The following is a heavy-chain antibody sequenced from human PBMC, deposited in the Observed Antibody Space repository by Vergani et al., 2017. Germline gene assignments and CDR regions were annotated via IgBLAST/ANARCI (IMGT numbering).Heavy chain of an antibody. CDR1: GYTFTSYA. CDR2: INTGNGNT. Sequence: QVQLVQSGAEVKKPGASVKFSCKASGYTFTSYAMHWVRQAPGQRVEWMGWINTGNGNTKYSQKFQGRVTITRDTSAGKAYMELSSLRSEDTAVYYCARVLPGIAMAGIPFDYWGQGTLVTVSS. V-gene: IGHV1-3*04. J-gene: IGHJ4*02. CDR3: ARVLPGIAMAGIPFDY. D-gene: IGHD6-19*01.